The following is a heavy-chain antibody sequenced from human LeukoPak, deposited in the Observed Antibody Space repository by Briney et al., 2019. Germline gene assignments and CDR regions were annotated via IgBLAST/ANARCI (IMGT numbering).Heavy chain of an antibody. V-gene: IGHV5-51*01. J-gene: IGHJ4*02. D-gene: IGHD3-10*01. Sequence: GESLKISCKGSGYSFTNFWIGWVRQMPGKGLEWMGIIYPTDSDPKYSPSFQGQVTISVDKSISTAYLQWSSLKASDTAMYYCARLILNYGWDWGQGTLVTVFS. CDR2: IYPTDSDP. CDR1: GYSFTNFW. CDR3: ARLILNYGWD.